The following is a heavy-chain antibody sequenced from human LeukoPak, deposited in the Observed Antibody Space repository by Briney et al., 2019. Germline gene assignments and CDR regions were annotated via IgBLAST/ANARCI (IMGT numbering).Heavy chain of an antibody. CDR1: GFTFSSYG. Sequence: GGSLRLSCAASGFTFSSYGMHWVRQAPGKGLEWVAFIRYDGSNKYYADSVKGRFTISRDNSKNTLYLQMNSLGAEDTAVYYCARDRAAPEDYWGQGTLVTVSS. J-gene: IGHJ4*02. V-gene: IGHV3-30*02. CDR3: ARDRAAPEDY. CDR2: IRYDGSNK. D-gene: IGHD6-6*01.